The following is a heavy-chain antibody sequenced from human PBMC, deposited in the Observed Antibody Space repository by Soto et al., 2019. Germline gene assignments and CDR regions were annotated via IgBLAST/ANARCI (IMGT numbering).Heavy chain of an antibody. CDR3: AGWGGDNYTY. CDR1: GFTFSTYW. CDR2: INPDGSVG. Sequence: EVQLLGSGGGLVQPGGSLRLSCVASGFTFSTYWMNWVRQAPGMGLEWVANINPDGSVGTDVDSVKGRFTTSRANAKNSLYLQMTSLGADDTAVYFCAGWGGDNYTYWGQGNLVTVSS. V-gene: IGHV3-7*03. J-gene: IGHJ4*02. D-gene: IGHD3-16*01.